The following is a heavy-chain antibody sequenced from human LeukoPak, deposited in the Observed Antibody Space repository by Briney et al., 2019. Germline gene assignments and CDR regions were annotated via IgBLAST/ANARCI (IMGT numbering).Heavy chain of an antibody. D-gene: IGHD3-9*01. CDR3: ARDCDILTGYYNFFDY. Sequence: GGSLRLSCAASGFTFSTYSMNWVRQAPGKGLEWVSYISSRSTTIYYADSVKGRFTISRDNAKNSLDLQMNSLRAVDTAVYYCARDCDILTGYYNFFDYWGQGTLVTVSS. J-gene: IGHJ4*02. V-gene: IGHV3-48*01. CDR1: GFTFSTYS. CDR2: ISSRSTTI.